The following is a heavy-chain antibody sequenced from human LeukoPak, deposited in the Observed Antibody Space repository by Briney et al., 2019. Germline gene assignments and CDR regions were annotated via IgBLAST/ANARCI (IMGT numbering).Heavy chain of an antibody. Sequence: LGGSLRLSCAASGFTFSSYWMSWVRQAPGKGLEWVANIKQDGSEKYYVDSVKGRFTISRDNAKNSLYLQMNSLRAEDTAVYYCARGADSSGYYHLQAWGQGTLVTVSS. CDR1: GFTFSSYW. J-gene: IGHJ5*02. CDR3: ARGADSSGYYHLQA. CDR2: IKQDGSEK. D-gene: IGHD3-22*01. V-gene: IGHV3-7*01.